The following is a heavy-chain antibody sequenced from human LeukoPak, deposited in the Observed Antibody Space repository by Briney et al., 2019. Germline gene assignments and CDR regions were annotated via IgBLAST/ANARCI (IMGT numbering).Heavy chain of an antibody. J-gene: IGHJ6*02. D-gene: IGHD5-18*01. CDR2: IIPVLNIT. Sequence: GASVTVSCKTSGGTXSSSAITWVRQAPGQGLEWMGRIIPVLNITTYAQKFQGRVTITADTSSSTVYMELSSLRSEETAVYYCAKDQGLTAPPPYGLDVWGQGTTVIVSS. CDR3: AKDQGLTAPPPYGLDV. CDR1: GGTXSSSA. V-gene: IGHV1-69*04.